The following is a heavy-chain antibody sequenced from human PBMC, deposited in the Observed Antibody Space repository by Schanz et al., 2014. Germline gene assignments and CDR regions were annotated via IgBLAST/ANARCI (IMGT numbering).Heavy chain of an antibody. J-gene: IGHJ6*02. CDR1: GFTVSAYS. CDR2: IYSSGST. CDR3: ARAQGVIRLYYGVDV. D-gene: IGHD3-10*01. Sequence: EVQVVESGGGLVRPGGSLRLSCSGFTVSAYSANWVRQPPGKGLEWVSTIYSSGSTYYADSVRGRFTISRDNSMNTVYLQMNSLRSDDAAVYYCARAQGVIRLYYGVDVWGQGTTVTVSS. V-gene: IGHV3-66*02.